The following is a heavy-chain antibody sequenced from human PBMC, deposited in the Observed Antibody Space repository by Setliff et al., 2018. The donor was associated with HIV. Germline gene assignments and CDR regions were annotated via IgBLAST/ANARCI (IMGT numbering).Heavy chain of an antibody. CDR2: ISAYNGNT. V-gene: IGHV1-18*01. CDR1: GYIFTSYG. Sequence: ASVKVSCKASGYIFTSYGITWVRQAPGQGLEWMGWISAYNGNTNYAQKLQGRIALTTDTSTNTAYMELTNLRSDDTALYFCVRDEKRAAGGSMYYFDYWGQGTLVTVSS. CDR3: VRDEKRAAGGSMYYFDY. J-gene: IGHJ4*02. D-gene: IGHD5-12*01.